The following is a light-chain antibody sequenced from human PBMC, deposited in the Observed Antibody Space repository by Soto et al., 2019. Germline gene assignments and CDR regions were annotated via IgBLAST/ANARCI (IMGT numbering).Light chain of an antibody. CDR1: HSVLSRYNNKNY. CDR3: QQYYNIPWT. Sequence: DIVMAQSPDSLAVSLGERATVNCKSSHSVLSRYNNKNYLAWYQHRPGHPPRLLISWASVREYGIPDRFSGSGSGTDFTLTISSLQAEDVAVYYCQQYYNIPWTFGQGTKVEIK. CDR2: WAS. V-gene: IGKV4-1*01. J-gene: IGKJ1*01.